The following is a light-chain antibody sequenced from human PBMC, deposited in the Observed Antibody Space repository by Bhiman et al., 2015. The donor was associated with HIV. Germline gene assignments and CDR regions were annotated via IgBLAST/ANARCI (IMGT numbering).Light chain of an antibody. CDR1: ALSNQY. CDR2: YDS. J-gene: IGLJ2*01. CDR3: QLLDSSRNVV. Sequence: SSELTQPPSVSVSPGQTARITCSGDALSNQYVHWYQQKAGQAPVVVIYYDSDRPSGIPERFSGSSSGDTATLTITRVESGDDADYYCQLLDSSRNVVFGGGTKLTVL. V-gene: IGLV3-21*02.